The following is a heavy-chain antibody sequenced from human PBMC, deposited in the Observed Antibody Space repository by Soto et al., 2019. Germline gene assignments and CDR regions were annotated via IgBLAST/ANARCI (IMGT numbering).Heavy chain of an antibody. Sequence: ASETLSLTCTVSGGSIISGDYYWSWIRQPPGKGLEWIGYIYYSGSTYYNPSLKSRVTISVDTSKNQFSLKLSSVTAADTAVYYCARGRYDFWSGYYTYFDYWGQGSLVTVSS. J-gene: IGHJ4*02. CDR1: GGSIISGDYY. CDR3: ARGRYDFWSGYYTYFDY. CDR2: IYYSGST. D-gene: IGHD3-3*01. V-gene: IGHV4-30-4*01.